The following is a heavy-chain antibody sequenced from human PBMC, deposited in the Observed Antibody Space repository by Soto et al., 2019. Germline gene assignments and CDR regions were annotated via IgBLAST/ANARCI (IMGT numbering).Heavy chain of an antibody. V-gene: IGHV3-33*01. CDR2: ISFDGSEK. J-gene: IGHJ4*02. Sequence: GGSLSLSCAAARVIFRTYAMHWVSQAPGKGLEWVSVISFDGSEKHYADSVKGRFTISRDNSNNMFFLQMDSLRADDTAVYYCAREAIAAAGPLDYWGQGTLVTVSS. CDR3: AREAIAAAGPLDY. D-gene: IGHD6-13*01. CDR1: RVIFRTYA.